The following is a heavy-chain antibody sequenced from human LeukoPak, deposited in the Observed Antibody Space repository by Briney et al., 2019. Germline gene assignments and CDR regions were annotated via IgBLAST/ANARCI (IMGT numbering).Heavy chain of an antibody. J-gene: IGHJ3*01. Sequence: PGGSLRLSCAASGFTFSDYGMYWVRQAPGKGLEWVALIWYDGGKKYYTDSVRSRFTISRDNSKNTLYLQMNSLRAEDTAVYYCVRYCNGGSCYRAAFDVWGPGTTVTVSS. D-gene: IGHD2-15*01. CDR3: VRYCNGGSCYRAAFDV. V-gene: IGHV3-33*01. CDR2: IWYDGGKK. CDR1: GFTFSDYG.